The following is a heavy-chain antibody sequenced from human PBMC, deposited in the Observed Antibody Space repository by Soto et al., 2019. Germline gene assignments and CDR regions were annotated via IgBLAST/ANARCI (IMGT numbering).Heavy chain of an antibody. CDR1: VFTFISYG. CDR3: AREVPPGIAAAGTGYYGMDV. V-gene: IGHV3-33*01. D-gene: IGHD6-13*01. J-gene: IGHJ6*02. CDR2: IWYDGSNK. Sequence: PGWSLRLSCASSVFTFISYGMHWVRQAPGKGLEWVAVIWYDGSNKYYADSVKGRFTISRDNSKNTLYLQMNSLRAEDTAVYYCAREVPPGIAAAGTGYYGMDVWGQGTTVTVSS.